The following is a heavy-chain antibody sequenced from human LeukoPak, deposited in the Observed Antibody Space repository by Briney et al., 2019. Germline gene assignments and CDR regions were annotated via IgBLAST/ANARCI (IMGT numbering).Heavy chain of an antibody. CDR3: AKEYCSTTNCLGD. CDR1: GFTFSSYA. Sequence: PGGSLRLSCAASGFTFSSYAMSWVRQAPGKGLEWVAVISYDGSEKYYADSVKGRFTISRDNSKNTLYLQMTSLRAEDTAVYYCAKEYCSTTNCLGDWGLGTLVTVSS. D-gene: IGHD2-2*01. CDR2: ISYDGSEK. J-gene: IGHJ4*02. V-gene: IGHV3-30*18.